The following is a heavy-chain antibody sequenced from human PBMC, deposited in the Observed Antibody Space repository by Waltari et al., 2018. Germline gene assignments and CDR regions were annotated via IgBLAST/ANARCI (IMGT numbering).Heavy chain of an antibody. Sequence: QVQLVESGGGVVQPGRSLRLSCAASEFTFRSYAMHWVRQAPGKGLEWVAVISDNGRNIYYEDSVKGRFTISRDNSNKTLYLQMNSLRPEDTAVYYCARDYCDRTNCHGMDVWGQGTTVTVSS. D-gene: IGHD3-22*01. CDR3: ARDYCDRTNCHGMDV. CDR1: EFTFRSYA. V-gene: IGHV3-30*04. CDR2: ISDNGRNI. J-gene: IGHJ6*02.